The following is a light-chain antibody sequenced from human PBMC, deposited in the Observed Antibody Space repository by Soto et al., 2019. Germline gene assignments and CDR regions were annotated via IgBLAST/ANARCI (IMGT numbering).Light chain of an antibody. J-gene: IGLJ1*01. Sequence: QSVLTQPPSVSGAPGQSVTISCTGSSSNIGAGYDVHWYQQFPGAAPKLLIYGNSNRPSGVPDRFSGSKSGTSASLAISGLLAEDEADYYCQSYDGSLYDFGSGTKVTVL. CDR1: SSNIGAGYD. V-gene: IGLV1-40*01. CDR2: GNS. CDR3: QSYDGSLYD.